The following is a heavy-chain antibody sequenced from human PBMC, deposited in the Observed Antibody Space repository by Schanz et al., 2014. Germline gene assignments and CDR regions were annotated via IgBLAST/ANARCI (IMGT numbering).Heavy chain of an antibody. V-gene: IGHV3-23*04. CDR1: GFSFTTYA. J-gene: IGHJ5*02. CDR3: ARPALWFGDNCFDP. D-gene: IGHD3-10*01. Sequence: EVQLVESGGGWVQPGGSLRLSCASSGFSFTTYAMSWVRQAPGKGLEWVSSISSGGGSTYYADSVKGRFTISRDNAKNSLYLQMTSLRAEDTAVYYCARPALWFGDNCFDPWGQGTLVTVSS. CDR2: ISSGGGST.